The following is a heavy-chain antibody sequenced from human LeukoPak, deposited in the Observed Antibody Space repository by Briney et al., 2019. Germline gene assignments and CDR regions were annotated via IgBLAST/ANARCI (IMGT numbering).Heavy chain of an antibody. CDR1: GYTFTSYA. V-gene: IGHV1-3*01. D-gene: IGHD3-22*01. CDR2: INAGNGNT. J-gene: IGHJ5*02. Sequence: ASVKVSCKASGYTFTSYAMHWVRQAPGQRLEWMGWINAGNGNTKYSQKFQGRVTITRDTSASTAYMKLSSLRSEDTAVYYCARDYQDYYDSSGYYYVDWFDPWGQGTLVTVSS. CDR3: ARDYQDYYDSSGYYYVDWFDP.